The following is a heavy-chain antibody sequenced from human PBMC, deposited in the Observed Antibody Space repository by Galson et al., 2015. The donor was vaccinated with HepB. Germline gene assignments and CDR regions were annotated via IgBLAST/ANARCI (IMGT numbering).Heavy chain of an antibody. Sequence: SLRLSCAASGFTFSSYAMSWVRQAPGKGLEWVSAISGSGGSTYYADSVKGRFTISRDNSKNTLYLQMNSLRAEDTAVYYCAKVRSNQRGLLLRQLDYWGQGTLVTVSS. CDR3: AKVRSNQRGLLLRQLDY. CDR1: GFTFSSYA. CDR2: ISGSGGST. V-gene: IGHV3-23*01. J-gene: IGHJ4*02. D-gene: IGHD3-22*01.